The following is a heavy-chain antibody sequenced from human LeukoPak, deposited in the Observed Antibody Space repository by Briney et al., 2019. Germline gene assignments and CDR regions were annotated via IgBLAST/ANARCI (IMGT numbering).Heavy chain of an antibody. CDR3: ATTLTNFYYYYYMDV. D-gene: IGHD4-17*01. V-gene: IGHV3-23*01. CDR1: GFTFSSYA. Sequence: GVLRLSCAASGFTFSSYAMSWVRQAPGKGLEWVSAISGSGGSTYYADSVKGRFTISRDNAKNSLYLQMNRLRAEDTAVYYCATTLTNFYYYYYMDVWGKGTTVTVSS. CDR2: ISGSGGST. J-gene: IGHJ6*03.